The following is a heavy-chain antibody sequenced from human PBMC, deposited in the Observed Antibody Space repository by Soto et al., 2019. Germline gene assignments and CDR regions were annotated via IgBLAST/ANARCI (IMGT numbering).Heavy chain of an antibody. V-gene: IGHV1-8*01. J-gene: IGHJ4*02. CDR2: MNPNSGNT. Sequence: GASVKVSCKASGYTFPSYDINWVRQATGQGLERMGWMNPNSGNTGYAQKFQGRVTMTRNTYIRTSYMELSSLRSEDTAVYYCARGLGYCSGGSCYSGTDLDYWGQGTLVTVSS. D-gene: IGHD2-15*01. CDR1: GYTFPSYD. CDR3: ARGLGYCSGGSCYSGTDLDY.